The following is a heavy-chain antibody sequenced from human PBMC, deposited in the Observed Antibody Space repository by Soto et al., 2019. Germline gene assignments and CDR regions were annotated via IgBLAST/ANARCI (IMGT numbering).Heavy chain of an antibody. CDR3: ATSGYSSGWFEYYFDY. V-gene: IGHV3-53*01. J-gene: IGHJ4*02. Sequence: GESLKISCAASGFTVSSNYMSWVRQAPGKGLEWVSVIYSGGSTYYADSVKGRFTISRDNSKNTLYLQMNSLRAEDTAVYYCATSGYSSGWFEYYFDYWGQGALVTVSS. D-gene: IGHD6-19*01. CDR1: GFTVSSNY. CDR2: IYSGGST.